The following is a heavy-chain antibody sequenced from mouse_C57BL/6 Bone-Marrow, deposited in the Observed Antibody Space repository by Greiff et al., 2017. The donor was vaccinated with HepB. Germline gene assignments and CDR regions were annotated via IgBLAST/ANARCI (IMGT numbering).Heavy chain of an antibody. CDR2: INPNNGGT. D-gene: IGHD1-1*01. CDR1: GYTFTDYY. CDR3: EGGGLLRSVWYFDV. V-gene: IGHV1-26*01. J-gene: IGHJ1*03. Sequence: EVQLQQSGPELVKPGASVKISCKASGYTFTDYYMNWVKQSPGKSLEWIGDINPNNGGTSYNQKFKGKATLTVDTSSSTAYMELRSLTSEDSAVYYCEGGGLLRSVWYFDVWGTGTTVTVSS.